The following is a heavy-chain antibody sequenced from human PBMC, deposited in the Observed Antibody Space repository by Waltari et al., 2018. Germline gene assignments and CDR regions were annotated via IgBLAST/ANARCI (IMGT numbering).Heavy chain of an antibody. CDR2: NNTDGSSA. V-gene: IGHV3-74*01. Sequence: EVQLVASGVGLVQPGGSLRLSCEASGFTIRSSYMHWVRQVPGKGLVWVERNNTDGSSANYADSVKGRFTISRDNGKNTLYLQMNSLRAEDTAVYYCARDGGGNGYIHYWGQGTLVTVSS. J-gene: IGHJ4*02. CDR3: ARDGGGNGYIHY. CDR1: GFTIRSSY. D-gene: IGHD3-16*01.